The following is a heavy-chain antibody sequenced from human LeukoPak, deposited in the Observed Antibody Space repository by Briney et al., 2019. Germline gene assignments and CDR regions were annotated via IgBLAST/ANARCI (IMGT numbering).Heavy chain of an antibody. CDR2: IRSKTNNYAT. CDR1: GFTFSGSA. V-gene: IGHV3-73*01. Sequence: PGGSLRLSCAASGFTFSGSAIHWVRQASGKGLVWVGRIRSKTNNYATSYAASVKGRFTISRDDSKNTAYLQMNSLKIEDTAVYYCSTLDVVVISASSVAFDIWGQGTLVTVSS. J-gene: IGHJ3*02. D-gene: IGHD3-10*01. CDR3: STLDVVVISASSVAFDI.